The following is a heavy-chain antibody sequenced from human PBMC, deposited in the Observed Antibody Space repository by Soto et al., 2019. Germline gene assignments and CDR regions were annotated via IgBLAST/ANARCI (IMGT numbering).Heavy chain of an antibody. D-gene: IGHD2-8*02. CDR2: INMDGSST. V-gene: IGHV3-74*01. J-gene: IGHJ4*02. CDR1: GFTFSNDW. CDR3: ARGPRGVYGNDY. Sequence: EVQLVESGGGLVQPGGSLRLSCAASGFTFSNDWMYWVRQAAGKGLVWVSRINMDGSSTNYADSVKGRFTISRDNAKNTLYLQMNSLRVDDTAIYFCARGPRGVYGNDYWGQGALVTVSS.